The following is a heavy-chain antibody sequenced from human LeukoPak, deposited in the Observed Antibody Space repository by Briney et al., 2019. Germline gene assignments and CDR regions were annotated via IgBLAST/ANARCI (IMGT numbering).Heavy chain of an antibody. J-gene: IGHJ4*02. CDR2: IKQDGSEK. CDR3: ARGKSTMVRGVSPHY. V-gene: IGHV3-7*05. D-gene: IGHD3-10*01. CDR1: GFTFSSYW. Sequence: PGGSLSLSCAASGFTFSSYWMSWVRQAPGKGLEWVANIKQDGSEKYYVDSVKGRFTISRDNAKNSLYLQMNSLRAEDTAVYYCARGKSTMVRGVSPHYWGQGTLVTVSS.